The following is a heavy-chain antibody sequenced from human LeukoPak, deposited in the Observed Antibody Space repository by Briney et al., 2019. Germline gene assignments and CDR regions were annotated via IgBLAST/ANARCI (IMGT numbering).Heavy chain of an antibody. CDR2: ISSSSSTI. CDR3: AAPKGDYGSGSPLDY. Sequence: QSGGSLRLSCAASGFTFSSYSMNWVRQAPGKGLEWVSYISSSSSTIYYADSVKGRFTISRDNAKNSLYLQMNSLRAEDTAVYYCAAPKGDYGSGSPLDYWGQGTLVTVSS. V-gene: IGHV3-48*04. J-gene: IGHJ4*02. D-gene: IGHD3-10*01. CDR1: GFTFSSYS.